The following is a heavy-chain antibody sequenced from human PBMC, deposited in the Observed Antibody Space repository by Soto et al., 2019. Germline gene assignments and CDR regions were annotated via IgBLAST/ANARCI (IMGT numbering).Heavy chain of an antibody. D-gene: IGHD3-16*01. CDR3: AGTYGCDDS. CDR2: ISSSGHMT. Sequence: WGSLRLSCAASGFGFNFSNYYMNWIRQAPGKGLEWVSSISSSGHMTFYAPSVNGRFTISRDNGKNSLYLQMYSLRAEDTAVYFCAGTYGCDDSWGPGTLVTVSS. CDR1: GFGFNFSNYY. V-gene: IGHV3-11*04. J-gene: IGHJ5*01.